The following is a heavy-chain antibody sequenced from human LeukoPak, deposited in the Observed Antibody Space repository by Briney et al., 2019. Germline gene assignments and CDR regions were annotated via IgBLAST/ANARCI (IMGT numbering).Heavy chain of an antibody. D-gene: IGHD6-13*01. CDR3: ATDRMWYSSSWYYFDY. CDR2: FDPEDGET. J-gene: IGHJ4*02. CDR1: GYTLTELS. Sequence: ASVKVSWKVSGYTLTELSMHWVRQAPGKGLEWMGGFDPEDGETIYAQKFQGRVTMTEDTSTDTAYMELSSLRSEDTAVYYCATDRMWYSSSWYYFDYWGQGTPVTVSS. V-gene: IGHV1-24*01.